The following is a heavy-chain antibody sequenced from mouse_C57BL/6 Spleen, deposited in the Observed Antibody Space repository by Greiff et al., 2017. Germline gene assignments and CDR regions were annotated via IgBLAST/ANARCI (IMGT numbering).Heavy chain of an antibody. V-gene: IGHV10-1*01. Sequence: EVKLMESGGGLVQPKGSLKLSCAASGFSFNTYAMNWVRQAPGKGLEWVARIRSKSNNYATYYADSVKDRFTISRDDSESMLYLQMNNLKTEDTAMYYCVREGLYYFDYWGQGTTLTVSS. CDR1: GFSFNTYA. D-gene: IGHD3-1*01. CDR2: IRSKSNNYAT. CDR3: VREGLYYFDY. J-gene: IGHJ2*01.